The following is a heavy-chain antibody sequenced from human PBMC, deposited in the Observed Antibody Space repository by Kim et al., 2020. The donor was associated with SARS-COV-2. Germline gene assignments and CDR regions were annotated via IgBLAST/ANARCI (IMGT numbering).Heavy chain of an antibody. J-gene: IGHJ4*02. Sequence: YDADFVKGRFTISRDNAKNSLYLQMNSLRAKDSAVYYCARFWGAAAVGYWGQGTLVTVSS. V-gene: IGHV3-48*04. D-gene: IGHD6-13*01. CDR3: ARFWGAAAVGY.